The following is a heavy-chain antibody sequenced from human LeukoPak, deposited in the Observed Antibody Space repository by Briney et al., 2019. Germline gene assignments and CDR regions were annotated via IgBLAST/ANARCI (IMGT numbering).Heavy chain of an antibody. V-gene: IGHV1-69*04. CDR1: GGTFSSYA. CDR2: IIPILGIA. D-gene: IGHD4-17*01. CDR3: ARVLTVTQVNWFDP. Sequence: SSVKVSCKSSGGTFSSYAISWVRQAPGQGLDWMGRIIPILGIANYAQKFQGRVTITEDKSTSTAYMELSSLRSEDTAVYYCARVLTVTQVNWFDPWGQGTLVTVSS. J-gene: IGHJ5*02.